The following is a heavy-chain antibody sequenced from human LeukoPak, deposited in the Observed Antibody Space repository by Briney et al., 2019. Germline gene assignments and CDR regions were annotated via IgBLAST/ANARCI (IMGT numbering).Heavy chain of an antibody. Sequence: SETLSLTCTVSGGSISSYYWSWIRQPPGKGLEWIGYIYYSGSTNYNPSLKSRVTISVDTSKNQFSLKLSPVTAADTAVYYCARDLGDSSGYYLAFDYWGQGTLVTVSS. CDR2: IYYSGST. D-gene: IGHD3-22*01. V-gene: IGHV4-59*01. CDR3: ARDLGDSSGYYLAFDY. CDR1: GGSISSYY. J-gene: IGHJ4*02.